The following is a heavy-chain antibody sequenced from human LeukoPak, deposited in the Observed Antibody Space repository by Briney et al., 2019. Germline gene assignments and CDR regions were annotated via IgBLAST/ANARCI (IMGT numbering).Heavy chain of an antibody. CDR2: MYWDDDK. V-gene: IGHV2-5*02. CDR1: GFSLSTPEVG. J-gene: IGHJ4*02. CDR3: AHCPDSYFDY. D-gene: IGHD2-21*02. Sequence: SGPTLVKPTQTLTLTCAFSGFSLSTPEVGVGWIRQPPGKALEWLSVMYWDDDKRYSPSLKSRLTITKGTSKNQVVLTMTNMDPVDTATYYCAHCPDSYFDYWGQGTLVTVSS.